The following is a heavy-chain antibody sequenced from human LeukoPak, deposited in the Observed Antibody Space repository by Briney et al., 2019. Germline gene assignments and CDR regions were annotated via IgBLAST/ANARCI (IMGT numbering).Heavy chain of an antibody. CDR2: ISSSSSTI. D-gene: IGHD1-26*01. J-gene: IGHJ4*02. CDR3: AKDQWDHKKGSRGPFDY. Sequence: GGSLRLSCAASGFTFSSYSMNWVRQAPGKGLEWVSYISSSSSTIYYADSVKGRFTISRDNSKNTLYLQMNSLRAEDTAVYYCAKDQWDHKKGSRGPFDYWGQGTLVTVSS. CDR1: GFTFSSYS. V-gene: IGHV3-48*01.